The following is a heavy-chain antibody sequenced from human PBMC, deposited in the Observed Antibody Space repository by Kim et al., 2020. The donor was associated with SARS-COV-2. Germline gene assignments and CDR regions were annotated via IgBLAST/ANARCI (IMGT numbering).Heavy chain of an antibody. J-gene: IGHJ5*02. CDR1: GFTFSRYG. CDR3: AKGSTGSGYSSADH. Sequence: GGSLRLSCAASGFTFSRYGLHWVRQAPGKGLEWVAVISYDESEKYYADSVKGRFTISRDNSKNMLYLEMKSLKTEDTAVYYCAKGSTGSGYSSADHWGQGTLVTVSS. V-gene: IGHV3-30*18. D-gene: IGHD5-12*01. CDR2: ISYDESEK.